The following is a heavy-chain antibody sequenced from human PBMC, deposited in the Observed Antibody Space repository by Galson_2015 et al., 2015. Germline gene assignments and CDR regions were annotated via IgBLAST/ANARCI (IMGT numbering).Heavy chain of an antibody. Sequence: SVKVSCKASGYMLTAYYIHWVRQAPGQGLEWIGRINLKSGGTNYAQKFQGRVTMTRDTTTRTAYMEMSRLRSDDTVVFYCAREKTLIGSFDAFDIWGQGTMVTVS. CDR2: INLKSGGT. J-gene: IGHJ3*02. CDR1: GYMLTAYY. V-gene: IGHV1-2*05. CDR3: AREKTLIGSFDAFDI. D-gene: IGHD2-8*01.